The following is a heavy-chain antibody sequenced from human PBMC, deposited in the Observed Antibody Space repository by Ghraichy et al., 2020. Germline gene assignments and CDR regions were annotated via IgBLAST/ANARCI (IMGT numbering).Heavy chain of an antibody. CDR2: IYSGGSA. Sequence: GESLNISCAASGFTVSSNYMSWVRQAPGKGLEWVSVIYSGGSAYYADSVKGRFTISRDNSKNTLYLQMNSLRAEDTAVYYCARDRETGYSYGGKMDVWGQGTTVTVSS. CDR1: GFTVSSNY. D-gene: IGHD5-18*01. J-gene: IGHJ6*02. V-gene: IGHV3-53*01. CDR3: ARDRETGYSYGGKMDV.